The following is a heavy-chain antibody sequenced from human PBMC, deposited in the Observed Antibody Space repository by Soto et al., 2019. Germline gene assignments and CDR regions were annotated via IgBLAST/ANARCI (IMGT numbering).Heavy chain of an antibody. J-gene: IGHJ5*02. CDR1: GFTFSTYS. CDR2: IDGSSSTI. Sequence: EVQLVESGGGLVQPGGSLRLSCAASGFTFSTYSMNWVRQAPGKGLECISYIDGSSSTIYYADSVKGRFTISRDNAKNLLYLQMNSLRDEDTAVYYCARETNWFDPWGQGTLVTVSS. V-gene: IGHV3-48*02. CDR3: ARETNWFDP.